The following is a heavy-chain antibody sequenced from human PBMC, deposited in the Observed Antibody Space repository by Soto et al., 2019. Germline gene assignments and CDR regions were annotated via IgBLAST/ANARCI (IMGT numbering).Heavy chain of an antibody. CDR3: ARDQYQLPDGYYYVDV. CDR2: IWYDGSNK. V-gene: IGHV3-33*01. D-gene: IGHD2-2*01. J-gene: IGHJ6*03. CDR1: GFTFSSYG. Sequence: QVQLVESGGGVVQPGRSLRLSCAASGFTFSSYGMHWVRQAPGKGLEWVAVIWYDGSNKYYADSVKGRFTISRDNSKNTLYLQMNSLRAEDTAVYYCARDQYQLPDGYYYVDVWGKGTTVTVSS.